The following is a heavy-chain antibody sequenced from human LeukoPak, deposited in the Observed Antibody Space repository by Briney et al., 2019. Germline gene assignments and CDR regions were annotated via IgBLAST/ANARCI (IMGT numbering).Heavy chain of an antibody. CDR1: GGFISKYC. CDR2: TFYRGSS. Sequence: SETLSLTCSVSGGFISKYCWSWIRLAPGKGLEWIGNTFYRGSSNYNPSLRSRVTISVDTSKNQFSLKLSSLTAADTAVYYCVRGGGYFEWDYYFDYWDQGNLVTVSS. J-gene: IGHJ4*02. CDR3: VRGGGYFEWDYYFDY. V-gene: IGHV4-59*01. D-gene: IGHD3-9*01.